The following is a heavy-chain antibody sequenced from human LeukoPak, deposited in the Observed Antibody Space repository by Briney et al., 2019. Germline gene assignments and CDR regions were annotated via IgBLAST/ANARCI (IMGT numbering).Heavy chain of an antibody. Sequence: SETLSLTCTVSGGSISSYYWSWIRQPAGKGLEWIGNIYISGNTNYNPSLKSRVTLSVDTSKNQFSLKLSSVTAADTAVYYCARADPLWFGELGGASDIRGQGTMVTVSS. V-gene: IGHV4-4*07. CDR3: ARADPLWFGELGGASDI. CDR2: IYISGNT. CDR1: GGSISSYY. J-gene: IGHJ3*02. D-gene: IGHD3-10*01.